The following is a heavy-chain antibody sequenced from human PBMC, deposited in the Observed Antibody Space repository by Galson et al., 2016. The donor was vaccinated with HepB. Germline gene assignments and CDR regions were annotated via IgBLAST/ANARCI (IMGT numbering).Heavy chain of an antibody. Sequence: SLRLSCAASRLTFSTYWMTWVRQAPGNGLEWVANINQNGGRTNYVDSVKGRFTISRDNVKNSLYLQMNSLRPEDTAIYYCARDRSPAQANNWYDALDIWGQGTLVTVSS. V-gene: IGHV3-7*04. CDR2: INQNGGRT. CDR3: ARDRSPAQANNWYDALDI. J-gene: IGHJ3*02. CDR1: RLTFSTYW. D-gene: IGHD2-15*01.